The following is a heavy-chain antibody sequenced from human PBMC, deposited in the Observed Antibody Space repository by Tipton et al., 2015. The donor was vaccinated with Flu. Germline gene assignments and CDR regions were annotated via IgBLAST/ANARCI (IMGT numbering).Heavy chain of an antibody. CDR2: IWYDGSNK. V-gene: IGHV3-33*01. CDR3: ARDGNPKHYYYYGMDV. CDR1: GFIFSTYG. D-gene: IGHD2/OR15-2a*01. Sequence: SLRLSCVASGFIFSTYGMHWVRQAPGKGLEWVAVIWYDGSNKYYADSVKGRFTISRDNSKNTVYLQMNSLRAEDTAVYYCARDGNPKHYYYYGMDVWGQGTTVTVTS. J-gene: IGHJ6*02.